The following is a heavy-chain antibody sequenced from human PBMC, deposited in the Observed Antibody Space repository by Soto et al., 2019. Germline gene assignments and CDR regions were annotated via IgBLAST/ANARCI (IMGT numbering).Heavy chain of an antibody. CDR2: IDPSDSYT. CDR3: ARAYYYDSSGYSDY. D-gene: IGHD3-22*01. V-gene: IGHV5-10-1*01. Sequence: PGESLKISCNGSGYSFTIYWISWVRQMPGKGLEWMGRIDPSDSYTNYSPSFQGHVTISADKSISTAYLQWSSLKASDTAMYYCARAYYYDSSGYSDYWGQGTLVTVSS. CDR1: GYSFTIYW. J-gene: IGHJ4*02.